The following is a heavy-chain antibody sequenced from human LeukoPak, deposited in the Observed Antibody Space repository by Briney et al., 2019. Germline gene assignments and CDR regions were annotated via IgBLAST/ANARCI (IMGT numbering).Heavy chain of an antibody. Sequence: GGSLRLSCVASGFTFSSYTMNWVRQAPGKGLEWVSSIGSDSSYMYYADSVKGRFTISRDNAKNSLCLQMNSLRAEDTAVYYCVRDPDALDFWGQGTPVTVSS. J-gene: IGHJ4*02. V-gene: IGHV3-21*01. CDR2: IGSDSSYM. CDR3: VRDPDALDF. CDR1: GFTFSSYT.